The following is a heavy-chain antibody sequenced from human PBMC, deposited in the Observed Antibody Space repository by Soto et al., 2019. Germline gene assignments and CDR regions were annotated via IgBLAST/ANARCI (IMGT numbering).Heavy chain of an antibody. J-gene: IGHJ4*02. V-gene: IGHV3-23*01. CDR1: GFTFSSYA. D-gene: IGHD3-3*01. CDR2: ISGTGSTT. Sequence: EVQLLESGGGLVQPGGSLRLSCVVSGFTFSSYAMSWVRQAPGKGLEWVSLISGTGSTTYYADSVKGRFTFSRDNSKNTLYLQMNSLRADDTAVYYCAAIRFWGQGTLVTVSS. CDR3: AAIRF.